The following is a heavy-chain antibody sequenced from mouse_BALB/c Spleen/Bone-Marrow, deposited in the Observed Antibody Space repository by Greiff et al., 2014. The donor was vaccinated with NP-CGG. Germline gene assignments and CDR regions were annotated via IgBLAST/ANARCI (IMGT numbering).Heavy chain of an antibody. CDR3: ARPSNYGHSMDY. V-gene: IGHV5-9-1*01. D-gene: IGHD1-1*02. Sequence: EVKLVESGGGLVKPGGSLKLSCAASGFTFSSYAMSWVRQSPEKRLEWVATISSGGSYTYYPDSVKGRFTISRDNAKNTLYLQMSSLRSEDTAMYYCARPSNYGHSMDYWGQGTSVTVSS. CDR2: ISSGGSYT. CDR1: GFTFSSYA. J-gene: IGHJ4*01.